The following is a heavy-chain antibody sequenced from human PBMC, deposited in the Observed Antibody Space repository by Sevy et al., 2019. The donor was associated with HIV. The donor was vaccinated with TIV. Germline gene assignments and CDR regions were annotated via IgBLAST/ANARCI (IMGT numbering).Heavy chain of an antibody. CDR3: ARDFRDSSSYFPCYAIDV. D-gene: IGHD6-13*01. CDR1: GGSISSGSHY. J-gene: IGHJ6*02. Sequence: SETLSITCTVSGGSISSGSHYWNWIRQPAGKGLEWIGRIYTSGSTNYNPSLKSRVTMSVDTSKNQFSLNLSSVTAADTAVYYYARDFRDSSSYFPCYAIDVWGQGTTVTVSS. CDR2: IYTSGST. V-gene: IGHV4-61*02.